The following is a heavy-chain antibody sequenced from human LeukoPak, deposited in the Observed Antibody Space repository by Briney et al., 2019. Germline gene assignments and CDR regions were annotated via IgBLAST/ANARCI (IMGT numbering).Heavy chain of an antibody. J-gene: IGHJ6*02. V-gene: IGHV3-21*06. Sequence: GGSLRLSCVGSTFIFGSYSMNWVRQAPGKGLEWVSYISETSSHRYYADSVKGRFTISRDNVQNSLYLQMNSLSAEDTGIYYCARDRATKARIGGMDVWGQGTTVIVSS. CDR2: ISETSSHR. D-gene: IGHD3-16*01. CDR3: ARDRATKARIGGMDV. CDR1: TFIFGSYS.